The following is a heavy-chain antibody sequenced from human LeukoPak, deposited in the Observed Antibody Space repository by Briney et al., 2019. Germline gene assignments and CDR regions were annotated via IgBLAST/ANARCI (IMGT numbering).Heavy chain of an antibody. CDR1: GGSISSGDYY. CDR3: ARVRIYCSGGSCYSQGFDH. CDR2: IYYSGRT. Sequence: SETLSLTCTVSGGSISSGDYYWSWIRQPPGKGLEWVGYIYYSGRTNYNPSLKSRVTISVDTSKNQFSLKLSSVTAADTAVYYCARVRIYCSGGSCYSQGFDHWGQGTLVTVSS. V-gene: IGHV4-61*08. J-gene: IGHJ4*02. D-gene: IGHD2-15*01.